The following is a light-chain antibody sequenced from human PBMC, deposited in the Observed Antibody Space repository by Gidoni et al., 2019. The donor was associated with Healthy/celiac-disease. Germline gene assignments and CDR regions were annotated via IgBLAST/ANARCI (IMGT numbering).Light chain of an antibody. CDR2: AAS. Sequence: DIQMTQSPSSLSASVGDRVTITCRASQSISSYLNWDQQKPGKAPKLLIYAASSLQSGVPSRFSGSGSGTDFTLTISSRQPEDFATYDCQQSYSTPPENTFGGGTKVEIK. CDR3: QQSYSTPPENT. V-gene: IGKV1-39*01. J-gene: IGKJ4*01. CDR1: QSISSY.